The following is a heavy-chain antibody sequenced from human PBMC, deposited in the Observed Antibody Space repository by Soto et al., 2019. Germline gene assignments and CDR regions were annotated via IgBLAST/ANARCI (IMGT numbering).Heavy chain of an antibody. D-gene: IGHD5-12*01. V-gene: IGHV1-69*01. Sequence: QVQLVQSGAEVKKPGSSVKVSCKASGGTFSSYAISWVRQAPGQGLEWMGGIIPIFGTANYAQKFQGRVTITADESTSTAYMELSSLRSEDTAVYYWARDRGMVATITNWYFDLWGRGTLVTVSS. CDR3: ARDRGMVATITNWYFDL. CDR2: IIPIFGTA. J-gene: IGHJ2*01. CDR1: GGTFSSYA.